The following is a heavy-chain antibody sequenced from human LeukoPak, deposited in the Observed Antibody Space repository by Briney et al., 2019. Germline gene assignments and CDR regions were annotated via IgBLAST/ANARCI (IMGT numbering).Heavy chain of an antibody. Sequence: ASVKVSCKASGYTFTSYAMNWVRQAPGQGLEWTGWINTNTGNPTYAQGFTGRFVFSLDTSVSTAYLQISSLKAEDTAVYYCARVGHIPYSPLYYFGYWGQGTLVTVSS. D-gene: IGHD2-21*01. CDR1: GYTFTSYA. CDR3: ARVGHIPYSPLYYFGY. V-gene: IGHV7-4-1*02. CDR2: INTNTGNP. J-gene: IGHJ4*02.